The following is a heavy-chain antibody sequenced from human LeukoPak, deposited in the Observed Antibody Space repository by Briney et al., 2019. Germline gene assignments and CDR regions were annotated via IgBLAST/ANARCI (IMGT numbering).Heavy chain of an antibody. Sequence: SSPRLSCPASGLTLRNHVMLWARQAPGKGLEWVEVIWYDGGNKLYRDSVKGRFTISRDNSKNTVYLQMNSLRVEDTAVYYCVRDPYEAYWGQGTLVTVSS. J-gene: IGHJ4*02. V-gene: IGHV3-33*01. D-gene: IGHD5-12*01. CDR3: VRDPYEAY. CDR2: IWYDGGNK. CDR1: GLTLRNHV.